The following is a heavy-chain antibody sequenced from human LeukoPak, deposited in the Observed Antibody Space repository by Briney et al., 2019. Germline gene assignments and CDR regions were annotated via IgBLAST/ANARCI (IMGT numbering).Heavy chain of an antibody. J-gene: IGHJ3*02. D-gene: IGHD3-9*01. CDR1: GGSISSYY. V-gene: IGHV4-59*12. Sequence: SETLSLTCTVSGGSISSYYWSWIRQPPGKGLEWIGYIYYSGSTNYNPSLKSRVTISVDTSKNQFSLKLSSVTAADTAVYYCTRAPGYFDWLDAFDIWGQGTMVTVSS. CDR2: IYYSGST. CDR3: TRAPGYFDWLDAFDI.